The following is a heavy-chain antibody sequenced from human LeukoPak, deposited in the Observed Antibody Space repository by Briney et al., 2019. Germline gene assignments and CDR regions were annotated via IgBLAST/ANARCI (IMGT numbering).Heavy chain of an antibody. CDR2: VSWNSGNV. J-gene: IGHJ4*02. CDR3: AQAVYVDFQSTVDY. V-gene: IGHV3-9*01. CDR1: GFSFEDYA. Sequence: GGSLRHSCAASGFSFEDYAMHWVRKPPGKGLEWVSGVSWNSGNVGYADSVKGRFTISRDNAKNFLYLQMSSLRAEDTALYYCAQAVYVDFQSTVDYWGRGTLVNVSS. D-gene: IGHD4-17*01.